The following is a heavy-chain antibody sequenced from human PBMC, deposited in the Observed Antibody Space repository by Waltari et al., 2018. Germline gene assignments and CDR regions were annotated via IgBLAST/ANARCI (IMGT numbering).Heavy chain of an antibody. Sequence: EVQLVESGGVVVQPGGSLRLSCAASGFTFDDYAMHWVRQAPGKGLEWVSLISWDGGSTYYADSVKGRFTISRDNSKNSLYLQMNSLRAEDTALYYCAKDIRDGYNWRGAFDIWGQGTMVTVSS. J-gene: IGHJ3*02. CDR1: GFTFDDYA. CDR2: ISWDGGST. V-gene: IGHV3-43D*03. D-gene: IGHD5-12*01. CDR3: AKDIRDGYNWRGAFDI.